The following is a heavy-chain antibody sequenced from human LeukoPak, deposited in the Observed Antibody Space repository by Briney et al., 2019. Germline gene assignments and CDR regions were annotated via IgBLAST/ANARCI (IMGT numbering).Heavy chain of an antibody. J-gene: IGHJ4*02. V-gene: IGHV1-18*01. CDR1: VYTFSSYA. CDR2: ISVYNGNP. CDR3: ARDQYDSVWGSHRPYFDC. Sequence: ASVKVSCKASVYTFSSYAISWVRQAPGQGGEWMGWISVYNGNPNYAQKLQDRVIMTTDTSTSTAYMELRSLRSDDTAVYCCARDQYDSVWGSHRPYFDCWGQGTLVTVSS. D-gene: IGHD3-16*02.